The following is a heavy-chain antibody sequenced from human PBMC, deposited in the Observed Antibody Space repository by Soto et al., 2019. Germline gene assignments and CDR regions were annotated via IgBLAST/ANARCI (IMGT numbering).Heavy chain of an antibody. J-gene: IGHJ4*02. D-gene: IGHD3-10*01. Sequence: SETLSLTCTVSGGSITSSIYHWAWIRQPPTKGLEWIGNIYYRGSTYYNPSLNSRVTISVDTSKNQFSLTLTSVTAADTAVYFCARLGRDGALVLFDYWGQGIVVTVSS. CDR3: ARLGRDGALVLFDY. CDR1: GGSITSSIYH. V-gene: IGHV4-39*01. CDR2: IYYRGST.